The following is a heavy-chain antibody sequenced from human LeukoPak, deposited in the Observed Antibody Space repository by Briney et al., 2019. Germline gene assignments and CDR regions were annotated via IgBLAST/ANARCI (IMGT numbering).Heavy chain of an antibody. CDR1: GGTFNSYA. Sequence: SVKVSCKASGGTFNSYAISWVRQAPGQGLEWMGGIIPIFGTTNYARKFRGRVTLTADKSTRTAYMELSSLRSEDTAVYYCARASTMVRGVIVYWGQGTLVTVSS. CDR2: IIPIFGTT. D-gene: IGHD3-10*01. CDR3: ARASTMVRGVIVY. J-gene: IGHJ4*02. V-gene: IGHV1-69*06.